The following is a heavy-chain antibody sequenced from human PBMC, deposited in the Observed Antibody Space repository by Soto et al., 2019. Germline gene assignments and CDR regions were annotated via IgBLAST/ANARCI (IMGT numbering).Heavy chain of an antibody. Sequence: PGGSLRLSCAAFGFTFSSYWMHWVRQVPGKGLLWVSRIDEYGNTINYADSVKGRFTISRDNARNTLYLEMNSLRAEDTALYYCTRDIGGKGAYWGPGTLVTVSS. J-gene: IGHJ4*02. CDR3: TRDIGGKGAY. D-gene: IGHD3-10*01. V-gene: IGHV3-74*01. CDR1: GFTFSSYW. CDR2: IDEYGNTI.